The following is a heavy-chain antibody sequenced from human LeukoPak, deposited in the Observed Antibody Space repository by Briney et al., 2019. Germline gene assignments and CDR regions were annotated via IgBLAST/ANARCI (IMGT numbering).Heavy chain of an antibody. Sequence: SETLSLTCTVSGGSISSYYWSWIRQPAGKGLEWIGRIYTSGSTNYNPSLKSRVTMSVDTSKDQFSLKLSSVTAADTAVYYCARDRKDCSSTSCYHWFDPWGQGTLVTVSS. V-gene: IGHV4-4*07. J-gene: IGHJ5*02. CDR3: ARDRKDCSSTSCYHWFDP. CDR2: IYTSGST. D-gene: IGHD2-2*01. CDR1: GGSISSYY.